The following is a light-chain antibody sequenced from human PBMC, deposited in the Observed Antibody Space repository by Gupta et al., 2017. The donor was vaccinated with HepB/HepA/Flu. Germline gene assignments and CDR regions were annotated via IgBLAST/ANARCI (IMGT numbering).Light chain of an antibody. CDR2: QDT. CDR1: KLGDKY. Sequence: SSALTQPPSVSVSPGKTASITCSGDKLGDKYTCWYQQKPGQSPVLVIYQDTKRPSGIPERFSGSNSGNTATLTISGTQAMDEADYYCQAWDRSTYVVFGGGTKLTVL. V-gene: IGLV3-1*01. CDR3: QAWDRSTYVV. J-gene: IGLJ2*01.